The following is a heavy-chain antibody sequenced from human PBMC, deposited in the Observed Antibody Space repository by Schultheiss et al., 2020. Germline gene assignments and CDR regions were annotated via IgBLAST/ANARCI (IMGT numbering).Heavy chain of an antibody. D-gene: IGHD3-22*01. Sequence: SETLSLTCAVSGGSISSSNWWSWVRQPPGKGLEWIGEINHSGSTNYNPSLKSRVTISVDTSKNQFSLKLSSVTAADTAVYYCARARYYYDSSGYYDSWGQGTLVTVSS. CDR1: GGSISSSNW. CDR2: INHSGST. CDR3: ARARYYYDSSGYYDS. V-gene: IGHV4-4*02. J-gene: IGHJ5*01.